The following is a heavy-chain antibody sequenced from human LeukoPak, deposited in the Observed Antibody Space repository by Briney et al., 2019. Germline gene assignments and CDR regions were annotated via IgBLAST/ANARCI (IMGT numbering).Heavy chain of an antibody. Sequence: GGSLRLSCAASGFTFSSYTMNWVRQAPGKGLEWVSAISGNGVGTYYADSVKGRFSISRDNSWNTLYLQMNSLRAEDTAVYYCAKDQVISGSEASDIWGQGTMVTVSS. CDR1: GFTFSSYT. CDR2: ISGNGVGT. V-gene: IGHV3-23*01. J-gene: IGHJ3*02. CDR3: AKDQVISGSEASDI. D-gene: IGHD2-21*01.